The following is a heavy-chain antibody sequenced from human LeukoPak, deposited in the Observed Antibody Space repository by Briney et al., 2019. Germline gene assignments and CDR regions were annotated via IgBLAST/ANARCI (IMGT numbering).Heavy chain of an antibody. V-gene: IGHV3-23*01. J-gene: IGHJ3*01. D-gene: IGHD3-3*01. Sequence: GGSLRLSCAASGFTFSSYGIHWVRQAPGKGLEWVSDISGSGTSTHYADSVKGRFTISRDNSKKTLNLQMNSLTAEDTAVYYCAKVDSSERSGIWTAFDVWGRGTMVTVSS. CDR3: AKVDSSERSGIWTAFDV. CDR1: GFTFSSYG. CDR2: ISGSGTST.